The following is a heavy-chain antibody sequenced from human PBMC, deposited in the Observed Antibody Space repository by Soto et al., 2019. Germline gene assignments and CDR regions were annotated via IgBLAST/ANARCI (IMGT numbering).Heavy chain of an antibody. CDR1: GLTLSSYC. D-gene: IGHD2-8*02. Sequence: XESLSRSCAASGLTLSSYCMHWVRQAPGKRLEWVAVISYDGSNKYYADSVKGRFTISRDNSKNTLYLQMNSLRAEDTAVYYCAKDLNTGGTGYIEYYFDYWGRGTLVTVSS. V-gene: IGHV3-30*18. CDR2: ISYDGSNK. CDR3: AKDLNTGGTGYIEYYFDY. J-gene: IGHJ4*02.